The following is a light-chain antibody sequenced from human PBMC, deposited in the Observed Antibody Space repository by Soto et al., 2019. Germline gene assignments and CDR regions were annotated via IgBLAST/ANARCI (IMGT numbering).Light chain of an antibody. CDR3: SSYTSSSTYV. CDR2: DVS. J-gene: IGLJ1*01. Sequence: QSALTQPASVSGSPGQSITISCTGTSSDVGGYNYVSWYQQHPGKAPKLMIYDVSNRPSGVSNRFSGSKSGNTASLTISGLQAEDEADYYCSSYTSSSTYVFGTGTSDRP. V-gene: IGLV2-14*01. CDR1: SSDVGGYNY.